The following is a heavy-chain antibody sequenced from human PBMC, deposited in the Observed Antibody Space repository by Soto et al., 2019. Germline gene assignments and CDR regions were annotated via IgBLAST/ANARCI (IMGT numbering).Heavy chain of an antibody. V-gene: IGHV3-30*03. Sequence: GGSLRLSCAASGFTFSSYVMHWVREAPGKGLEWVAVISYDGSNKYYADSVKGRFTISRDNSKNTLYLQMNSLRAEDTAVYYCASATPDSVVTRPYYYYYGMDVWGQGTTVTVYS. CDR1: GFTFSSYV. J-gene: IGHJ6*02. CDR2: ISYDGSNK. D-gene: IGHD2-21*02. CDR3: ASATPDSVVTRPYYYYYGMDV.